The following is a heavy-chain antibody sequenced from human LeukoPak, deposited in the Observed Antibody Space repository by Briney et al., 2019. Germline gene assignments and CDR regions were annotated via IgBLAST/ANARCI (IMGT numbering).Heavy chain of an antibody. V-gene: IGHV3-33*01. D-gene: IGHD5-18*01. J-gene: IGHJ4*02. CDR2: IWYDGTNK. Sequence: PGGSLRLSCAASGFSFSSYGMHWVRQAPGKGLEWVAVIWYDGTNKYYADSVKGRFTISRDNSKNTLYLQMNSLMAEDTAVYYCARDQRGFSYSKYYFDYWGQGTLVTVSS. CDR3: ARDQRGFSYSKYYFDY. CDR1: GFSFSSYG.